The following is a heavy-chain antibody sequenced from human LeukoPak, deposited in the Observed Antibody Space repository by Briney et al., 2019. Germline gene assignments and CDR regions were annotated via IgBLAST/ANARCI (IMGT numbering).Heavy chain of an antibody. Sequence: SETLSLTCAVYGGSFSGYYWSWIRQPPGKGLEWIGEINHSGSTDYNPSLKSRVTISVDTSKSQFSLKLSSVTAADTAVYYCARGLRPMYLYDYWGQGTLVTVSS. V-gene: IGHV4-34*01. J-gene: IGHJ4*02. CDR2: INHSGST. D-gene: IGHD5-12*01. CDR3: ARGLRPMYLYDY. CDR1: GGSFSGYY.